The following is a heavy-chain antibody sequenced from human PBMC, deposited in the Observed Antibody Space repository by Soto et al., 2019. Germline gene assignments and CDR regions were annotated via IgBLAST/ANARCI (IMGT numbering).Heavy chain of an antibody. CDR2: IWSDGSNT. CDR3: ASDSAVACDDAFDI. CDR1: GFTFSSYG. V-gene: IGHV3-33*01. D-gene: IGHD6-19*01. J-gene: IGHJ3*02. Sequence: QVPLVESGGGVVQPGRSMRLSCAASGFTFSSYGMHWVRQAPGKGLEWVAVIWSDGSNTYYADSVTDRFTISRDNSKNTLYLQTNGRRAEDTAVTYCASDSAVACDDAFDIWGQGRMVTVSS.